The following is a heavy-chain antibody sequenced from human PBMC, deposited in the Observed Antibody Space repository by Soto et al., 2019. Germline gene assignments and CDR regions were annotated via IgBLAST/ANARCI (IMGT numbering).Heavy chain of an antibody. V-gene: IGHV4-59*01. J-gene: IGHJ3*02. D-gene: IGHD3-22*01. CDR2: VYNGATT. CDR1: GGSIRCYY. CDR3: ARRRYYDSVDAFDI. Sequence: SGNLSLTSIFSGGSIRCYYWTWTRQPPGKGLEWIGCVYNGATTSYNPSLKSRVTISVDTSKNQFSLKLTSVTAADTAVYYCARRRYYDSVDAFDIWGQGTMVS.